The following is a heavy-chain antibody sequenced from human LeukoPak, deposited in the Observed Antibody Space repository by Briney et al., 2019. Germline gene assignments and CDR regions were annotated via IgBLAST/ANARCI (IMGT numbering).Heavy chain of an antibody. CDR3: ARGPVGSHAFDI. J-gene: IGHJ3*02. V-gene: IGHV4-39*07. D-gene: IGHD2-15*01. CDR1: GGSISGSSYY. CDR2: INHSGST. Sequence: SETLSLTCTVSGGSISGSSYYWGWIRQPPGKGLEWIGEINHSGSTNYNPSLKSRVTISVDTSKNQFSLKLSSVTAADTAVYYCARGPVGSHAFDIWGQGTMVTVSS.